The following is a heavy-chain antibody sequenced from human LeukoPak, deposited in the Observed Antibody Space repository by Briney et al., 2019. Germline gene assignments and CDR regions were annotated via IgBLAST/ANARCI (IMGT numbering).Heavy chain of an antibody. CDR3: ARDYSGYDYYFDY. CDR2: ITTSSSYI. V-gene: IGHV3-21*06. CDR1: GFTFRSYS. Sequence: GGSLRLSCAASGFTFRSYSMTWVRQAPGKGLEWVSYITTSSSYIYYADSVKGRFTISRDNAKNSLYLQMNSLRAEDTAVYYCARDYSGYDYYFDYWGQGTLVTVSS. D-gene: IGHD5-12*01. J-gene: IGHJ4*02.